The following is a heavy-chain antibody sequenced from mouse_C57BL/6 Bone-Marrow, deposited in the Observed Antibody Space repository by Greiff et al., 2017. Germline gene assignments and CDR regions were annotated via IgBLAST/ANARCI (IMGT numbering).Heavy chain of an antibody. D-gene: IGHD2-4*01. J-gene: IGHJ3*01. CDR3: ARDRDDYDPAWFAY. V-gene: IGHV5-4*01. CDR2: ISDGGSYT. Sequence: EVKLVESGGGLVKPGGSLKLPCAASGFTFSSYAMSWVRQTPEKRLEWGATISDGGSYTYYPDNVKGRFTISRDNAKNNLYLQMSHLKSEDTAMYYCARDRDDYDPAWFAYWGQGTLVTVSA. CDR1: GFTFSSYA.